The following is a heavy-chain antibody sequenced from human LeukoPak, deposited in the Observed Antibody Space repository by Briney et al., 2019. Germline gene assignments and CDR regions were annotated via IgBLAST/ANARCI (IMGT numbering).Heavy chain of an antibody. CDR2: INPNSGGT. J-gene: IGHJ1*01. D-gene: IGHD6-13*01. Sequence: ASVKVSCKASGYTFTGYYMHWVRQAPGQGPEWMGWINPNSGGTNYAQKFQGRVAMTRDTSISTAYMELSRLRSDDTAVYYCARDSDVGIAADWGQGTLVTVSS. CDR3: ARDSDVGIAAD. CDR1: GYTFTGYY. V-gene: IGHV1-2*02.